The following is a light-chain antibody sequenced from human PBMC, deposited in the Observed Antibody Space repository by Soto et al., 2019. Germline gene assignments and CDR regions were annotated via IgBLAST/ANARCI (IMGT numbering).Light chain of an antibody. Sequence: DIQMTQSPSSLSASVGDRVTITCRASQSISSYLNWYQQKPGKAPNLLIYAASSLQSGVPSRFSGSVSGTDFTLTISSLQPEDFATYYCQQSYSTPAFGQGTKVEIK. CDR1: QSISSY. V-gene: IGKV1-39*01. J-gene: IGKJ1*01. CDR3: QQSYSTPA. CDR2: AAS.